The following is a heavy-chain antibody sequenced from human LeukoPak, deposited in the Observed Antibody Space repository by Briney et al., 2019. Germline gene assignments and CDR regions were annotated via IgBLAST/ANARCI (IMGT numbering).Heavy chain of an antibody. Sequence: ASVKVSCKASGYTFTSYDINWVRQATGQGLEWMGWMSPNSGNTGYAQKFQGRVTMTRNTSVSTAYMELSSLRSEDKAVSYCARAASYSSSGKTRKNFFFDYWGQGTLVTVSS. V-gene: IGHV1-8*01. CDR1: GYTFTSYD. J-gene: IGHJ4*02. D-gene: IGHD6-13*01. CDR2: MSPNSGNT. CDR3: ARAASYSSSGKTRKNFFFDY.